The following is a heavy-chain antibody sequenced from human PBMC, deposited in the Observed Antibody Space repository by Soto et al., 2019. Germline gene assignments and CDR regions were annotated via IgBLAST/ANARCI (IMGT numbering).Heavy chain of an antibody. Sequence: GASVKVSCKASGGTFSSYAISWVRQAPGQGLEWMGGIIPIFGTANYAQKFQGRVTITADESTSTAYMELSSLRSEDTAVYYCARAGYYDSSGYHHYYYYGMDVWGQGTTVTVSS. V-gene: IGHV1-69*13. CDR1: GGTFSSYA. CDR2: IIPIFGTA. CDR3: ARAGYYDSSGYHHYYYYGMDV. J-gene: IGHJ6*02. D-gene: IGHD3-22*01.